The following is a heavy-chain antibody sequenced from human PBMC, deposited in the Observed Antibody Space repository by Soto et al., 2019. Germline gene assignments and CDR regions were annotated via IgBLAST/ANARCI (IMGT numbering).Heavy chain of an antibody. CDR1: GFTFSSYG. Sequence: LRLSCAASGFTFSSYGMHWVRQAPGKGLEWVAVIWYDGSNKYYADSVKGRFTISRDNSKNTLYLQMNSLRAEDTAVYYCARDARQWLEALYYFDYWGQGTLVTVSS. D-gene: IGHD6-19*01. CDR3: ARDARQWLEALYYFDY. V-gene: IGHV3-33*01. CDR2: IWYDGSNK. J-gene: IGHJ4*02.